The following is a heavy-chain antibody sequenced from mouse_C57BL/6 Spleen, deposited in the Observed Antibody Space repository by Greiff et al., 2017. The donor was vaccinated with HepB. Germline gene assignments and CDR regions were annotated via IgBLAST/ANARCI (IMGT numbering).Heavy chain of an antibody. Sequence: QVQLKQSGAELARPGASVKLSCKASGYTFTSYGISWVKQRTGQGLEWIGEIYPRTGNTYYNEKFKGKATLTADKSSSTAYMELRSLTSEDSAVYFCAREYSAWFAYWGQGTLVTVSA. V-gene: IGHV1-81*01. D-gene: IGHD5-1*01. CDR3: AREYSAWFAY. CDR1: GYTFTSYG. CDR2: IYPRTGNT. J-gene: IGHJ3*01.